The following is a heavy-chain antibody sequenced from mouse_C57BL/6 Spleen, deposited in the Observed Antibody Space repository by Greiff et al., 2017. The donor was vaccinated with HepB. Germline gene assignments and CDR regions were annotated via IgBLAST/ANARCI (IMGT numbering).Heavy chain of an antibody. D-gene: IGHD1-1*01. V-gene: IGHV14-4*01. Sequence: VQLQQSGAELVRPGASVKLSCTASGFNIKDDYMHWVKQRPEQGLEWIGWIDPENGDTEYASKFQGKATITADTSSNTAYLQLSSLTSEDTAVYYCTLITTVVAPSADYWGQGTSVTVSS. CDR1: GFNIKDDY. J-gene: IGHJ4*01. CDR2: IDPENGDT. CDR3: TLITTVVAPSADY.